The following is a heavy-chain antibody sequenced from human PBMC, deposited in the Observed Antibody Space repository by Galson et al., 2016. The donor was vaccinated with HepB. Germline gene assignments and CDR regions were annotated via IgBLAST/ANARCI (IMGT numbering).Heavy chain of an antibody. J-gene: IGHJ6*02. CDR3: ATSGYDYYYGMDV. CDR1: GYTFTGYY. V-gene: IGHV1-2*04. D-gene: IGHD5-12*01. Sequence: SVKVSCKASGYTFTGYYMHWVRQAPGQGLEWMGWINPNSGGTNYAQKFQGWVTMARDTPISTAYMELSRLRSDDTAVYYCATSGYDYYYGMDVWGQGTTVTVSS. CDR2: INPNSGGT.